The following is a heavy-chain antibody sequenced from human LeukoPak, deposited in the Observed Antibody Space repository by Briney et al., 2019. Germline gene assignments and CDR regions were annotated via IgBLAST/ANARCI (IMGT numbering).Heavy chain of an antibody. CDR2: ISGDGDNT. D-gene: IGHD3-22*01. Sequence: GGSLRLSCAASGFTFDDYAMHWVRQAPGKGLEWVSTISGDGDNTYYADSVKGRFTFSRDNSKNTLYLQMNSLRAEDTAVYYCARDYYDSSGYLNWFDPWGQGTLVTVPS. CDR1: GFTFDDYA. V-gene: IGHV3-23*01. J-gene: IGHJ5*02. CDR3: ARDYYDSSGYLNWFDP.